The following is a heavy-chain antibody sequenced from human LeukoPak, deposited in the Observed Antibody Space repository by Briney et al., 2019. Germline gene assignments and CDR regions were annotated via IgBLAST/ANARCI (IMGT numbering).Heavy chain of an antibody. CDR2: IIPIFGTA. Sequence: ASVKVSCKASGGTFSSYAISWVRQAPGQGLEWMGGIIPIFGTANYAQKFQGRVTITTDESTSTAYMELSSLRSEDTAVYYCARDGGYGDYENWFDPWGQGTLVTVSS. D-gene: IGHD4-17*01. J-gene: IGHJ5*02. CDR3: ARDGGYGDYENWFDP. V-gene: IGHV1-69*05. CDR1: GGTFSSYA.